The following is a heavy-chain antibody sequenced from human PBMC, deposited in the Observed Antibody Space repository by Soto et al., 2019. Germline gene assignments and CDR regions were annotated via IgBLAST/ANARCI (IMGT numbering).Heavy chain of an antibody. D-gene: IGHD4-17*01. CDR2: ISWNSGSI. J-gene: IGHJ4*02. Sequence: GGSLRLSCAASGFTFDDYAMHWVRQAPGKGLEWVSGISWNSGSIGYADSVKGRFTISRDNAKNSLYLQMNSLRAEDTALYYCAKSPYGDYEFDYWGQGTLVTVSS. CDR1: GFTFDDYA. V-gene: IGHV3-9*01. CDR3: AKSPYGDYEFDY.